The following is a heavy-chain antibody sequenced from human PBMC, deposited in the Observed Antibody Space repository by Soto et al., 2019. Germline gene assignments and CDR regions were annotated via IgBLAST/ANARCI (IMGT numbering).Heavy chain of an antibody. CDR3: AKEGLYNTLDY. J-gene: IGHJ4*02. Sequence: QVQLVESGGGVVQPGRSLRLSCAASGFTFKSYGMYWVRQAPGKGLEWVAVISYDGNNKYYADSVKGRFTISRDIPKNTLYLQLNSLRSEDTAVYYFAKEGLYNTLDYWGQGTLVTVPS. D-gene: IGHD1-1*01. CDR1: GFTFKSYG. CDR2: ISYDGNNK. V-gene: IGHV3-30*18.